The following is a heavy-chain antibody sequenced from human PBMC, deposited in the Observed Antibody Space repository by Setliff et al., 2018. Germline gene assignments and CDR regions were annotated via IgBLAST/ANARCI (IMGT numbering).Heavy chain of an antibody. D-gene: IGHD3-16*01. J-gene: IGHJ3*02. CDR1: GFTFSSYG. CDR2: IWYDGSNK. CDR3: AKGVKEKLVLHAFDI. V-gene: IGHV3-33*06. Sequence: GGSLRLSCAASGFTFSSYGMHWVRQAPGKGLEWVAVIWYDGSNKYYADSVKGRFTISRDNSKNTLYLQMNSLRAEDTAVYYCAKGVKEKLVLHAFDIWGQGTLVTVSS.